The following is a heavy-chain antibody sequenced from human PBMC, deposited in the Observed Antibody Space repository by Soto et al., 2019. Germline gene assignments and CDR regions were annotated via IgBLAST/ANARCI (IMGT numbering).Heavy chain of an antibody. D-gene: IGHD4-17*01. V-gene: IGHV1-2*04. Sequence: GASVKVSCKASGYTFTGYYMHWVRQAPGQGLEWMGWINPNSGGTNYAQKFQGWVTMTRDTSISTAYMELSSVTAADTAVYYCARAMTTVTTIDYWGQGTLVTVSS. CDR1: GYTFTGYY. CDR3: ARAMTTVTTIDY. J-gene: IGHJ4*02. CDR2: INPNSGGT.